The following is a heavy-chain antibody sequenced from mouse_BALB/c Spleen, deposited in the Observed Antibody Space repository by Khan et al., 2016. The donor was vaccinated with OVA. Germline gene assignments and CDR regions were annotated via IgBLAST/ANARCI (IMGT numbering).Heavy chain of an antibody. D-gene: IGHD2-3*01. J-gene: IGHJ2*01. V-gene: IGHV14-1*02. CDR1: GFNIKDYY. CDR3: TRSILLYFDY. CDR2: IDPENGNS. Sequence: VQLQQSGAELVRPGALVKLSCKGSGFNIKDYYMQWVKQRPEQGLEWIGWIDPENGNSIYDPKFQGKASITADTSSNTAYLQLSSLTSEDTAFYYCTRSILLYFDYWGQGTTLTVSS.